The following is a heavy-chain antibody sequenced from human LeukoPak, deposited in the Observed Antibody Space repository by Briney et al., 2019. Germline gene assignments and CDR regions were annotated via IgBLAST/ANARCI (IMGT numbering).Heavy chain of an antibody. D-gene: IGHD1-1*01. CDR1: GFTFSDYY. CDR3: ARDKIEGPTKLDY. Sequence: GGSLRLSCAASGFTFSDYYMSWIRQAPGKGLEWVSYISSGGNTIYYADSVKGRFTISRDNAKNSLYLQMNSLRAEDTAVYYCARDKIEGPTKLDYWGQGILVTVSS. V-gene: IGHV3-11*04. J-gene: IGHJ4*02. CDR2: ISSGGNTI.